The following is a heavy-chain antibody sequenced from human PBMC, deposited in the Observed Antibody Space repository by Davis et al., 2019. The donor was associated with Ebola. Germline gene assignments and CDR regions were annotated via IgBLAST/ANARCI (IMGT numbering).Heavy chain of an antibody. Sequence: PSETLSLTCTVSGGSISSGDYYWSWIRQPPGKGLEWIGYIYYSGSTYYNPSLKSRVTISVDTSKNQFSLKLSSVTAADTAVYYCARDRMYYYDSSGYSEGWFDPWGQGTLVTVSS. D-gene: IGHD3-22*01. J-gene: IGHJ5*02. CDR2: IYYSGST. CDR3: ARDRMYYYDSSGYSEGWFDP. V-gene: IGHV4-30-4*01. CDR1: GGSISSGDYY.